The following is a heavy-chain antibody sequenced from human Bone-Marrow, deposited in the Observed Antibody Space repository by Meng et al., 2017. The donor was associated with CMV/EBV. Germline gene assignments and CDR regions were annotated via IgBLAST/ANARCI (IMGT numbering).Heavy chain of an antibody. D-gene: IGHD3-10*01. CDR2: ISAYNGNT. V-gene: IGHV1-18*04. Sequence: ASVKVSCKASGYTFTAHYFHWVRQAPGQGLEWMGWISAYNGNTNYAQKLQGRVTMTTDTSTSTAYMELRSLRSDDTAVYYCARDAGSGGSGSYYGPNTGMDVWGQGTTVTVSS. CDR3: ARDAGSGGSGSYYGPNTGMDV. CDR1: GYTFTAHY. J-gene: IGHJ6*02.